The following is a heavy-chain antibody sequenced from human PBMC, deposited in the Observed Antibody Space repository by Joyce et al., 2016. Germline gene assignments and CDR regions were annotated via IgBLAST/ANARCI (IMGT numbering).Heavy chain of an antibody. CDR1: GFTFSNHW. CDR2: SDSDGRRT. J-gene: IGHJ4*02. V-gene: IGHV3-74*01. D-gene: IGHD2-21*01. Sequence: EVRLVESGGGSVQPWGSLRLSCAASGFTFSNHWMHWVSQAPGKGLVWVSRSDSDGRRTTHADSVTGRFTISRDNAKKTVYLQMNSLRTEDTAVYYCTRDDWGLLDWGQGTLVTVSS. CDR3: TRDDWGLLD.